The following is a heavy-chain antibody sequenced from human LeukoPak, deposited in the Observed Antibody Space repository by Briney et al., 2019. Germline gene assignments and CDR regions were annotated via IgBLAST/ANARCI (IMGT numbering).Heavy chain of an antibody. D-gene: IGHD1-26*01. CDR3: AREELRVGGFDY. J-gene: IGHJ4*02. Sequence: SETLSLTCAVYGGSFSGYYWSWIRQPPGKGLEWIGYIYYSGSTYYNPSLKSRVTISVDTSKNQFSLKLSSVTAADTAVYYCAREELRVGGFDYWGQGTLVTVSS. CDR2: IYYSGST. CDR1: GGSFSGYY. V-gene: IGHV4-30-4*01.